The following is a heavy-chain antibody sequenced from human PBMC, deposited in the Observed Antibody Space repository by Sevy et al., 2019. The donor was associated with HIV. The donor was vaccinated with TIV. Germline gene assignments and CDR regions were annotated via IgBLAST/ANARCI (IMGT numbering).Heavy chain of an antibody. Sequence: GGSLRLSCTASGFIFSTYAMTWVRQAPGKGLEWVSAISGSGGSTYYADSLKGRFTIFRDNSKNTLYLQMNNLRAEETAVYYCAKGDSTFYGLDVWGQGTTVTVSS. CDR1: GFIFSTYA. CDR2: ISGSGGST. D-gene: IGHD6-13*01. J-gene: IGHJ6*02. V-gene: IGHV3-23*01. CDR3: AKGDSTFYGLDV.